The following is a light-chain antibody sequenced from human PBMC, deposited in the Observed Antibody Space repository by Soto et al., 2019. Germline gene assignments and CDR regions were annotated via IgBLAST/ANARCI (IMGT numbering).Light chain of an antibody. J-gene: IGKJ1*01. CDR2: GAS. Sequence: EIVLTQSPGTLSLSPGERATLSCRASQSVSTNYLAWYQRKPGQAPRLLIYGASSRATDIPSWFSGSGSGTDFTLTITRLKAEDFAVYYCQQYGSSPPTFGQGTKVEIK. V-gene: IGKV3-20*01. CDR3: QQYGSSPPT. CDR1: QSVSTNY.